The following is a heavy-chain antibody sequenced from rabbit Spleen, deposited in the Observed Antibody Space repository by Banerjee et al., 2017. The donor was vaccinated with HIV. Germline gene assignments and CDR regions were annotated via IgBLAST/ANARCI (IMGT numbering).Heavy chain of an antibody. D-gene: IGHD1-1*01. CDR2: IYTGNAKN. CDR1: GFSFSSGYD. Sequence: QEQLVESGGGLVKPGASLTLICTASGFSFSSGYDMSWVRQAPGKGLEWIGFIYTGNAKNYYASWAKGRFSISKTSSSTVTLQVTSLTAADTATYFCTRDDGSGHYIDGYFNLWVPGTLVTVS. V-gene: IGHV1S45*01. CDR3: TRDDGSGHYIDGYFNL. J-gene: IGHJ4*01.